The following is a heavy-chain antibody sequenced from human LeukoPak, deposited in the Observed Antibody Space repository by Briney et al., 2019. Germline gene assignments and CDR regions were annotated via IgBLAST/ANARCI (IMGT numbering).Heavy chain of an antibody. CDR1: GYTFTSYG. D-gene: IGHD6-13*01. CDR3: ARGMGIAAAGTLDY. Sequence: ASVTVSCKASGYTFTSYGISWVRQAPGQGLAWMGWISAYNGNTNYAQKLQGRVTMTTDTSTSTAYMELRSLRSDDTAVYYCARGMGIAAAGTLDYWGQGTLVTVSS. CDR2: ISAYNGNT. J-gene: IGHJ4*02. V-gene: IGHV1-18*01.